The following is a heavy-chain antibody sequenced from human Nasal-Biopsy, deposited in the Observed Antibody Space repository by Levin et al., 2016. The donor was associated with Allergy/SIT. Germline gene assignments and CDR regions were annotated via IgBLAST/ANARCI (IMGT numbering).Heavy chain of an antibody. D-gene: IGHD2-2*01. J-gene: IGHJ4*02. CDR3: ARDHVLVPGARVDY. V-gene: IGHV1-46*01. Sequence: ASVKVSCKASGYTFINFYMYWVRQAPGQGLEWMGLINPSGGRTSIAQKFQGRVTVTRDTSTSTVYMELSRLRSDDTAVYYCARDHVLVPGARVDYWGQGTLVTVSS. CDR2: INPSGGRT. CDR1: GYTFINFY.